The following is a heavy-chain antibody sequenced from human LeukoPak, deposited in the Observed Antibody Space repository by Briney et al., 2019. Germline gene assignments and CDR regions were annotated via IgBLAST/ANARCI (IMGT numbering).Heavy chain of an antibody. CDR3: ARVPDYDFWSGYDDAFDI. V-gene: IGHV3-20*04. J-gene: IGHJ3*02. CDR2: INWNGGST. D-gene: IGHD3-3*01. Sequence: GGSLRLSCAASGFTFDDYGMSWVRHAPGKGLEWVSGINWNGGSTGYADSVKGRFTISRDNAKNSLYLQMNSLRAEDTALYYCARVPDYDFWSGYDDAFDIWGQGTMVTVSS. CDR1: GFTFDDYG.